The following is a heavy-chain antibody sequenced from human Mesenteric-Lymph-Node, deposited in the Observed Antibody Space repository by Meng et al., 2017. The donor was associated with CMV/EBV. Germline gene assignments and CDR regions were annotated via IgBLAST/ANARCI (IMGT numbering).Heavy chain of an antibody. V-gene: IGHV3-23*01. D-gene: IGHD3-16*01. CDR1: GFTFSSYA. CDR2: ISGSGGST. J-gene: IGHJ4*02. Sequence: GESLKISCAASGFTFSSYAMSWVRQAPGKGLEWVSAISGSGGSTYYADSVKGRFTISRDNSKNTLYLQMNSLRAEDTAVYYCAKGGPRPFDYWGQGTLVTVSS. CDR3: AKGGPRPFDY.